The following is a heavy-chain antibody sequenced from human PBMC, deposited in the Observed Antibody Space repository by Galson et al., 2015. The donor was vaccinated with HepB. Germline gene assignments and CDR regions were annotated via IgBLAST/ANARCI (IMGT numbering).Heavy chain of an antibody. CDR1: GGTFSSYA. V-gene: IGHV1-69*13. CDR2: IIPIFGTA. Sequence: SVKVSCKASGGTFSSYAISWVRQAPGQGLEWMGGIIPIFGTANYAQKFQGRVTITADESTSTAYMELSSLRSEDTAVYYCAREFRSSGWQNYYFDYWGQGTLVTVSS. CDR3: AREFRSSGWQNYYFDY. J-gene: IGHJ4*02. D-gene: IGHD6-19*01.